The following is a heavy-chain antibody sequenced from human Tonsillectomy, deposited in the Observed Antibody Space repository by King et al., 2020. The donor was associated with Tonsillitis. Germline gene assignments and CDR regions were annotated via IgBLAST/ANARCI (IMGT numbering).Heavy chain of an antibody. Sequence: QLVQSGAEVKKPGDSLKISCKGSGYTFTTYWIGWVRQMPGKGLEWMGIINPTDSDTRYSPSFQGQVTISADKSMGTAYLQWRSLRASDTAIYYCARQGYFSGVGCPIYYHSGLDVWGQGTTVTVSS. D-gene: IGHD2-15*01. J-gene: IGHJ6*02. CDR2: INPTDSDT. V-gene: IGHV5-51*01. CDR3: ARQGYFSGVGCPIYYHSGLDV. CDR1: GYTFTTYW.